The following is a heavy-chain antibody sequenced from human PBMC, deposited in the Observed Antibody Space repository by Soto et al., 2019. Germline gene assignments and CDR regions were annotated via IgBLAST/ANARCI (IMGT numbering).Heavy chain of an antibody. D-gene: IGHD6-13*01. Sequence: GGSLRLSCAASGFTFSSYAMSWVRQAPGKGLEWVSSISSSGVGTYYADSVKGRFIISRDNSKNTLYLQMRSLRAEDTAVYYCAKVGRSWATADHWGQGTLVTVSS. CDR3: AKVGRSWATADH. CDR1: GFTFSSYA. J-gene: IGHJ4*02. V-gene: IGHV3-23*01. CDR2: ISSSGVGT.